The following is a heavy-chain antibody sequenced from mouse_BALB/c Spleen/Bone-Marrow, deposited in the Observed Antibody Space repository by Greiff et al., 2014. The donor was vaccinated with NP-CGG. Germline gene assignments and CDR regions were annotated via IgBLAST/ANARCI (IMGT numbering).Heavy chain of an antibody. D-gene: IGHD1-1*01. CDR2: ISGGGSYT. Sequence: EVKVVESGGGLVKPGGSLKLSCAASGFTFGSYGMSWVRRTPEKRLEWVATISGGGSYTYFSDSVKGRFTISRDNAKNNLNLQMSSLRSEDTALYYCARSFGSSYWYFDVRGAGTTVTVSS. J-gene: IGHJ1*01. V-gene: IGHV5-9-2*01. CDR1: GFTFGSYG. CDR3: ARSFGSSYWYFDV.